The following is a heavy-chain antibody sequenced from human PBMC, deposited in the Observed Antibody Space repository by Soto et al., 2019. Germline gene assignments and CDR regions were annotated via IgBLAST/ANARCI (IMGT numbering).Heavy chain of an antibody. Sequence: EVQLVESGGGLVKTGGSLRLSCAASGFTFSSYSMNLVRQAAGKGLEWVSSISSSSSYIYYADSVKGRFTISRDNAKNSLYLQMIRLRAEDTPVYYCARDLYSSSWYGVDYWGQGTLVTVSS. CDR3: ARDLYSSSWYGVDY. J-gene: IGHJ4*02. V-gene: IGHV3-21*01. D-gene: IGHD6-13*01. CDR2: ISSSSSYI. CDR1: GFTFSSYS.